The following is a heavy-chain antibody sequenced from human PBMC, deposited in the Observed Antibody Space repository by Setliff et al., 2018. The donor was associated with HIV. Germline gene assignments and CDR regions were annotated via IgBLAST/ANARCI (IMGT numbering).Heavy chain of an antibody. Sequence: SETLSLTCSVSGDSITRGSYWGWVRQPPGKGLEWLGHIYNTGRTYDNPTLKSRVTISVDTSKNQFSLELTSVTAADTAVFYCVRVSSSGYYGEGAFDIWGQGTVVTVSS. CDR3: VRVSSSGYYGEGAFDI. CDR1: GDSITRGSY. V-gene: IGHV4-38-2*02. J-gene: IGHJ3*02. CDR2: IYNTGRT. D-gene: IGHD3-22*01.